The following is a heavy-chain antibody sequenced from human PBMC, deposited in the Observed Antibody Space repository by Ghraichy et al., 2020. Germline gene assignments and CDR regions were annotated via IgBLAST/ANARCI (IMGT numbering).Heavy chain of an antibody. CDR2: INPSGGST. CDR3: ARDQMDYGYYYGMDV. J-gene: IGHJ6*02. CDR1: GYTFTGYY. Sequence: ASVKVSCKASGYTFTGYYMHWVRQAPGQGLEWMGIINPSGGSTSYAQKFQGRVTMTRDTSTSTVYMELSSLRSEDTAVYYCARDQMDYGYYYGMDVWGQGTTVTVSS. V-gene: IGHV1-46*01. D-gene: IGHD4-17*01.